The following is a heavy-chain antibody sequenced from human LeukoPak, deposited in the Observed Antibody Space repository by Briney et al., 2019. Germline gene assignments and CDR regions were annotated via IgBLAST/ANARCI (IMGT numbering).Heavy chain of an antibody. D-gene: IGHD3-10*01. V-gene: IGHV3-74*01. CDR3: VRQAGRAGGQ. Sequence: GGSLRLSCAASGFTFSSYWMHWVRQAPGKGLEWVSRINNDGSDTTYADSVKGRFTVSRDNARSLLHLQMNNLRVEDTAVYYCVRQAGRAGGQWGQGTLIAVSS. CDR1: GFTFSSYW. CDR2: INNDGSDT. J-gene: IGHJ4*02.